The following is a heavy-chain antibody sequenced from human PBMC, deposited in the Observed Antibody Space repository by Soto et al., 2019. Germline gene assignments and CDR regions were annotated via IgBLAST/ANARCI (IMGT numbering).Heavy chain of an antibody. Sequence: QVQLVESGGGVVQPGRSLRLSCAASGFTFSSYGMHWVRQAPGKGLEWVAVISYDGSNKYYADSVKGRFTISRDNSKNTLYLQMNSLRAEDTAVYYCATYYDYQTTFDYWGEGALVTDSS. V-gene: IGHV3-30*03. CDR1: GFTFSSYG. CDR2: ISYDGSNK. D-gene: IGHD3-22*01. CDR3: ATYYDYQTTFDY. J-gene: IGHJ4*02.